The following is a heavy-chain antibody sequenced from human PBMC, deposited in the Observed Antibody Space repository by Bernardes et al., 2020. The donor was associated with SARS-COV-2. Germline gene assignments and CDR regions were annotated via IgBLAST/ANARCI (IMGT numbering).Heavy chain of an antibody. V-gene: IGHV3-74*01. J-gene: IGHJ5*02. CDR2: IAEDGSTI. Sequence: GGSLRLSCAASGFTFSAYWMNWVRQAPGKGLVWVSRIAEDGSTINYADSVKGRFIISRDNAKDTVYLQMNSLRAEDTAVYYCARSLVDFQGLDHWGQGTLVTVSS. CDR1: GFTFSAYW. CDR3: ARSLVDFQGLDH. D-gene: IGHD6-6*01.